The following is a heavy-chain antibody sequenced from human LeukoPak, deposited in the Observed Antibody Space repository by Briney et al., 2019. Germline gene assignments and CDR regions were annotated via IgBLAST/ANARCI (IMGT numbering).Heavy chain of an antibody. J-gene: IGHJ4*02. Sequence: GGSLRLSCAASAFSFSNYNMNWVRQAPGKGLEWVSSISSSSSYIYYADSVKGRFTISRDNAKNSLYLQMNSLRAEDTAVYYCATGVDYGDYLVPNWGQGTLVTVSS. CDR3: ATGVDYGDYLVPN. V-gene: IGHV3-21*01. D-gene: IGHD4-17*01. CDR1: AFSFSNYN. CDR2: ISSSSSYI.